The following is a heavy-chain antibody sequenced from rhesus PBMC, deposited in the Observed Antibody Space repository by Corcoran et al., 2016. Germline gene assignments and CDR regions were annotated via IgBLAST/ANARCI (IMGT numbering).Heavy chain of an antibody. CDR3: ARSWGYHFDY. D-gene: IGHD5-42*01. V-gene: IGHV4-127*01. CDR1: GYSISSGYG. J-gene: IGHJ4*01. Sequence: QVQLQESGPGLVKPSETLSLTCAVSGYSISSGYGWSWIRQPPGKGLVWVGYIGGSSGRTNYNPSLKSRVTISKDTSKNQFSLKLSSVTAADTAVYYCARSWGYHFDYWGQGVLVTVSS. CDR2: IGGSSGRT.